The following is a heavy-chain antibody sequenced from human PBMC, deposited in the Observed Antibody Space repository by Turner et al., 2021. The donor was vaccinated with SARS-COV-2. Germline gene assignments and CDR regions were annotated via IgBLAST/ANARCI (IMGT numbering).Heavy chain of an antibody. V-gene: IGHV4-39*01. CDR1: GGSISSSTYY. Sequence: QLQLQESGPGLVKPSETLSLTCTVAGGSISSSTYYWGWIRQPPGKGLGWIGNIYYGGSTYYSPSLKSRVTISVDTSKNQLSLKLSSVTAADTAVDYCARLMDTAMDYYGMDVWGQGTTVTVSS. J-gene: IGHJ6*02. CDR2: IYYGGST. CDR3: ARLMDTAMDYYGMDV. D-gene: IGHD5-18*01.